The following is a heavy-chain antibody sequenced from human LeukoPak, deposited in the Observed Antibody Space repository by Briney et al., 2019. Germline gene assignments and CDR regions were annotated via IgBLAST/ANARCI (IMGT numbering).Heavy chain of an antibody. CDR3: ARDLHSYGY. V-gene: IGHV3-48*01. CDR1: GLTFSSYS. J-gene: IGHJ4*02. D-gene: IGHD5-18*01. CDR2: ISSSSSTI. Sequence: PGGSLRLSCAASGLTFSSYSMNWVRQAPGKGLEWVSYISSSSSTIYYADSVKGRFTISRDNAKNSLYLQMNSLRAEDTAVYYCARDLHSYGYWGQGTLVTVSS.